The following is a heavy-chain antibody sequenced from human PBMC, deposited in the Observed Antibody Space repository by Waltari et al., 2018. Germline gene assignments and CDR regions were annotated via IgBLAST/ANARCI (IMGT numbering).Heavy chain of an antibody. V-gene: IGHV4-34*01. D-gene: IGHD6-13*01. CDR1: GGSFSGYY. Sequence: QVQLQQWGAGLLKPSETLSLTCAVYGGSFSGYYWSWIRQPPGKGLEWIGEINHSGSTNYNPSLKSRVTISVDTSKNQFSLKLSSVTAADTAVYYCARGWMRSWYYFDYWGQGTLVTVSS. CDR3: ARGWMRSWYYFDY. CDR2: INHSGST. J-gene: IGHJ4*02.